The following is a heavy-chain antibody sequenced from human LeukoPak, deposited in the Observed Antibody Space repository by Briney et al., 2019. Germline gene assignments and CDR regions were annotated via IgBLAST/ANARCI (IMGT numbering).Heavy chain of an antibody. Sequence: SETLSLTCTVSGGSISSHYWSWIRQPAGKGLEWIGRIYTSGSTNYNPSLKSRVTMSVDTSKNQFSLKLSSVTAADTAVYYCGRGLSIAAALNWFDPWGQGTLVTVSS. J-gene: IGHJ5*02. D-gene: IGHD6-13*01. V-gene: IGHV4-4*07. CDR2: IYTSGST. CDR1: GGSISSHY. CDR3: GRGLSIAAALNWFDP.